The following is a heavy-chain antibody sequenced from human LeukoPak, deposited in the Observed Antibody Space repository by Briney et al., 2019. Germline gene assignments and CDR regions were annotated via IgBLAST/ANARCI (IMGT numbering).Heavy chain of an antibody. CDR3: AREGGGYYDSSGYYSWFDP. CDR2: IKQDGSEK. V-gene: IGHV3-7*01. CDR1: AFTFSSYW. D-gene: IGHD3-22*01. Sequence: GGSLRLSCAASAFTFSSYWMSWVRQAPGKGLEWVANIKQDGSEKYYVDSVKGRITISRDNAKNSRYLQMNSLRAEDTAVYYCAREGGGYYDSSGYYSWFDPWGQGTLVTVSS. J-gene: IGHJ5*02.